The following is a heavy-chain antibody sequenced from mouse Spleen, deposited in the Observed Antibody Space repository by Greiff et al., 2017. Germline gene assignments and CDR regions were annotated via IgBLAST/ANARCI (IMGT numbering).Heavy chain of an antibody. J-gene: IGHJ4*01. CDR3: ARIDYGSSYVYAMDY. CDR2: ISSGSSTI. D-gene: IGHD1-1*01. Sequence: EVQRVESGGGLVKPGGSLKLSCAASGFTFSDYGMHWVRQAPEKGLEWVAYISSGSSTIYYADTVKGRFTISRDNAKNTLFLQMTSLRSEDTAMYYCARIDYGSSYVYAMDYWGQGTSVTVSS. V-gene: IGHV5-17*01. CDR1: GFTFSDYG.